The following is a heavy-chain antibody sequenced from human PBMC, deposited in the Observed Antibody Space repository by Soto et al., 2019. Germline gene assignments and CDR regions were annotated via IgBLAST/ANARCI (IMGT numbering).Heavy chain of an antibody. D-gene: IGHD3-22*01. Sequence: PSETLSLTCTVSGGSISSYYWSWIRQPPGKGLEWIGYIYYSGSTNYNPSLKSRVTISVDTSKNQFSLKLSSVTAADTAVYYCARGAGVLYYYDSSGYYQFDYWGQGTLVTVSS. CDR2: IYYSGST. CDR3: ARGAGVLYYYDSSGYYQFDY. V-gene: IGHV4-59*01. CDR1: GGSISSYY. J-gene: IGHJ4*02.